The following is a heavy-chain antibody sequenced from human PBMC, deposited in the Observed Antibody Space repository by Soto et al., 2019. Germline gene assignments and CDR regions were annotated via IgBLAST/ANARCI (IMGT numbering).Heavy chain of an antibody. V-gene: IGHV3-9*01. D-gene: IGHD6-19*01. CDR2: ISWNSGSI. CDR1: GFTFDDYA. CDR3: AKERGLVLSFYFDY. Sequence: EVQLVESGGGLVQPGRSLRLSCAASGFTFDDYAMHWVRQAPGKGLEWVSGISWNSGSIGYADSVKGRFTISSDNAKDSLYLQVNSLRAEDTALYYCAKERGLVLSFYFDYWGQGTLGTVSS. J-gene: IGHJ4*02.